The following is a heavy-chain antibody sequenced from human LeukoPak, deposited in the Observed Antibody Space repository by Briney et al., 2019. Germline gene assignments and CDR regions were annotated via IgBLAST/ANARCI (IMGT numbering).Heavy chain of an antibody. CDR3: ARSQNYYGSGDY. V-gene: IGHV4-61*01. CDR1: GGSVSNGNYY. J-gene: IGHJ4*02. CDR2: IYYTGST. Sequence: SETLSLTCTVSGGSVSNGNYYWSWLRQPPGKALEWIGYIYYTGSTYYNPSLEGRVTISVDTSRNQFSVKLSSVTAADTAVYYCARSQNYYGSGDYWSQGTLVTVSS. D-gene: IGHD3-10*01.